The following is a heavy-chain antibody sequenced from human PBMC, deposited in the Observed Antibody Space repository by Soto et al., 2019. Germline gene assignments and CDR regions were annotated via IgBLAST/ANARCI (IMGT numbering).Heavy chain of an antibody. J-gene: IGHJ5*02. V-gene: IGHV3-74*01. Sequence: GGSLRLSCAASGFTFSSYWMHWVRQAPGKGLVWVSRINSDGSSTSYADSVKGRFTISRDNAKNTLYLQMNSLRAEDTAVYFCAKSPSVVLVPSTLGGNNWFDPWGQGTLVTVSS. CDR1: GFTFSSYW. D-gene: IGHD2-15*01. CDR3: AKSPSVVLVPSTLGGNNWFDP. CDR2: INSDGSST.